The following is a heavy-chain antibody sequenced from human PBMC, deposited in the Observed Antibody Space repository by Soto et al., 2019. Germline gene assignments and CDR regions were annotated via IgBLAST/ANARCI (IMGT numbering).Heavy chain of an antibody. CDR1: GYTFTSYG. J-gene: IGHJ4*02. CDR3: ARVLQRGQWLVRHLDY. CDR2: IIAYNGNT. D-gene: IGHD6-19*01. Sequence: QVQLVQSGAEVKKPGASVKVSCKASGYTFTSYGISWVRQAPGQGLEWMGWIIAYNGNTNYAQKLQGRVTMTTDTSTSTAYMELRSLISDDTAVYYCARVLQRGQWLVRHLDYWGQGTLVTVSS. V-gene: IGHV1-18*01.